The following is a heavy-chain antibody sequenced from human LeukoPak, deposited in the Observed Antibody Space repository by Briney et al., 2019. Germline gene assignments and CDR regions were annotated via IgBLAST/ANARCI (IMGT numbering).Heavy chain of an antibody. CDR3: VRVGGASSILSAFDI. V-gene: IGHV4-59*01. D-gene: IGHD6-6*01. Sequence: SETLSLTCTVSGGSINSYYWSWIRQPPGKGLEWIGYIYNSETINYNPSLTSRVTISLDTSKNQVSLKLTSVTAADTAVYYCVRVGGASSILSAFDIWGQETMVTVSS. J-gene: IGHJ3*02. CDR2: IYNSETI. CDR1: GGSINSYY.